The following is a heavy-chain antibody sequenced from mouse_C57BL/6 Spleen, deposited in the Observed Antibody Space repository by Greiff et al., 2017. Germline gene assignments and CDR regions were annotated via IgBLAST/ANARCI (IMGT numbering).Heavy chain of an antibody. J-gene: IGHJ1*03. CDR3: ASLYYYGSSWYFDV. D-gene: IGHD1-1*01. Sequence: FQLQQPGAELVKPGASVKMSCKASGYTFTGYWITWVKQRPGQGLEWIGDIYPGSGSTNYNEKFKSKATLTVDTSSSTAYMQLSSLTSEDSAVYYCASLYYYGSSWYFDVWGTGTTVTVSS. V-gene: IGHV1-55*01. CDR2: IYPGSGST. CDR1: GYTFTGYW.